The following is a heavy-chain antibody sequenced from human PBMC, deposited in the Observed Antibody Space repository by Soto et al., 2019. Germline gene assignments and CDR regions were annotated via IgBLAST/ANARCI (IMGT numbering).Heavy chain of an antibody. CDR3: ATNLFPFVIVPTAIL. D-gene: IGHD2-2*01. CDR2: FDVEDGET. CDR1: GYTLTELS. Sequence: ASVKVSCKVSGYTLTELSMHWVRQAPGKGLEWMGGFDVEDGETIYAQKFQVRVTMTEDTSTDTAYMELSSLRSEDTAVYYCATNLFPFVIVPTAILWGQGNLVTVSS. J-gene: IGHJ4*02. V-gene: IGHV1-24*01.